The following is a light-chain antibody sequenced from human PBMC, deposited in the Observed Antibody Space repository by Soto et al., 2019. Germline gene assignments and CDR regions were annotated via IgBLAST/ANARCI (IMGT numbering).Light chain of an antibody. CDR1: NSNIGSNY. V-gene: IGLV1-47*01. J-gene: IGLJ2*01. CDR2: SNN. CDR3: ASWDDSLGRPDVV. Sequence: QSVLTQPPSASGTPGQRVTISCSGNNSNIGSNYVYWYQQLPGTAPKLLISSNNQRPSGVPARFSGSKSGTSASLAISGLRSEDEANYYCASWDDSLGRPDVVFGGGTKLTVL.